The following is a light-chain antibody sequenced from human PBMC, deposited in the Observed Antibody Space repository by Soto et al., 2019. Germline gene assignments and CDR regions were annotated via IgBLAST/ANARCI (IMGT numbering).Light chain of an antibody. CDR1: QSVSSSY. CDR3: QQYGSSPAT. Sequence: EIVLTQFPGTLSLSPGERTTLSCRASQSVSSSYLAWYQQKPGQAPRLLIYGASSRATGIPDRFSGSGSGTDFTLTIGRLEPEDFAVYYCQQYGSSPATFGQGTKVDIK. CDR2: GAS. J-gene: IGKJ1*01. V-gene: IGKV3-20*01.